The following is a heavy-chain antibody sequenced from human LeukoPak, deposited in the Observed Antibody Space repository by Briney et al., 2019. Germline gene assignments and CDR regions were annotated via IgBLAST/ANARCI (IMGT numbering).Heavy chain of an antibody. Sequence: GASVMVSSKASGYTFTGHYMHWVRQAPGQGLEWMGWINPNNGGTNYAQKFQGRVTMTRDTSISTAYMELSRLRSDDTAVYYCARGYALYSGRYIDFDHWGQGTLVTVSS. CDR3: ARGYALYSGRYIDFDH. D-gene: IGHD1-26*01. CDR1: GYTFTGHY. V-gene: IGHV1-2*02. J-gene: IGHJ4*02. CDR2: INPNNGGT.